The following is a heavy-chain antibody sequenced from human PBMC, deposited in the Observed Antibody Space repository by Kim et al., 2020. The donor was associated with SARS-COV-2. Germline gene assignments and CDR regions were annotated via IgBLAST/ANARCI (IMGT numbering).Heavy chain of an antibody. CDR1: GFTFNNFW. V-gene: IGHV3-7*03. J-gene: IGHJ3*02. Sequence: GGSLRLSCAASGFTFNNFWMSWVRQAPGEGLECVANINQDGSAKFYVGSVRGRFTVSRDNAENSLYLQMSGLRAEDPAVYYCARDFSGSKDAFDSWGQGTMVTVSS. D-gene: IGHD1-26*01. CDR3: ARDFSGSKDAFDS. CDR2: INQDGSAK.